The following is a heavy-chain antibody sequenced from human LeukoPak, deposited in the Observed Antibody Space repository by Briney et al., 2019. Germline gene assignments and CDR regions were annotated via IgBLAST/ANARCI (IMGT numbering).Heavy chain of an antibody. V-gene: IGHV4-61*02. CDR1: GGSVTSGHYY. J-gene: IGHJ4*02. CDR2: IHTSGST. Sequence: TSETLSLTCTVSGGSVTSGHYYWSWVRQPAGKGLEWIGRIHTSGSTDYNPSLKSRVTISVVTSKNQFSLNLNSVTATDTAVYYCARDVDDREALDYWGQGILVTVSS. CDR3: ARDVDDREALDY. D-gene: IGHD3-3*01.